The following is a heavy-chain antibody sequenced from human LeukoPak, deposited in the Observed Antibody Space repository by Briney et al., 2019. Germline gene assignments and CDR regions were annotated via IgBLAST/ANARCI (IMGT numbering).Heavy chain of an antibody. CDR3: ARDPYLRGYSGYDEDY. D-gene: IGHD5-12*01. V-gene: IGHV4-61*02. J-gene: IGHJ4*02. Sequence: SETLSLTCTVSGGSISSGSYYWSWIRQPAGKGLEWIGRIYTSGSTNYNPSLKSRVTISVDTSKNQFSLKLSSVTAADTAVYYCARDPYLRGYSGYDEDYWGQGTLVTVSS. CDR2: IYTSGST. CDR1: GGSISSGSYY.